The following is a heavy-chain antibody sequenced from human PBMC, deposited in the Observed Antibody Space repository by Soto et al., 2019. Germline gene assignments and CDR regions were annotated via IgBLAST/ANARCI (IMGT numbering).Heavy chain of an antibody. J-gene: IGHJ4*02. Sequence: EVQLVESGGGLVQPGGSLRLSCAASGFTFSSYSMNWVRQAPGKGLEWVSYISSSSSTIYYADSVKGRFTISRDNAKNALYLQMNSLRAEDTAVYYRARDYPWNWNYEGPEIDYWGQGTLVTVSS. CDR1: GFTFSSYS. D-gene: IGHD1-7*01. V-gene: IGHV3-48*01. CDR3: ARDYPWNWNYEGPEIDY. CDR2: ISSSSSTI.